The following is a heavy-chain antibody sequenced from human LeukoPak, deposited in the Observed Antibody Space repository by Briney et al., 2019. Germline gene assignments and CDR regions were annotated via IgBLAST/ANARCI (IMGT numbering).Heavy chain of an antibody. J-gene: IGHJ3*02. CDR2: ISPSGGST. CDR1: GYTFTSHY. CDR3: ARESGDAFDI. V-gene: IGHV1-46*01. Sequence: EASVKVSCKAFGYTFTSHYMHWVRQAPGQGPEGMGVISPSGGSTTYAQKFQGRVSLTRDMSMSTDYLELSSLRSEDTAVYYCARESGDAFDIWGQGTMVTVSS. D-gene: IGHD3-3*01.